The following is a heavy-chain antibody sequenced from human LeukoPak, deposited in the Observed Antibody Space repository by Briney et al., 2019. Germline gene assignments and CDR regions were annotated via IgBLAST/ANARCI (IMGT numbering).Heavy chain of an antibody. CDR2: INHSGST. V-gene: IGHV4-34*01. CDR3: ARGAPGRYCSGGSCYFDY. J-gene: IGHJ4*02. D-gene: IGHD2-15*01. CDR1: GGSFSGYY. Sequence: SETLSLSCAVYGGSFSGYYWSWSRQPPGKGLEWIGEINHSGSTNYNPSLKSRVTISVDTSKNQFSLKLSSVTAADTAVYYCARGAPGRYCSGGSCYFDYWGQGTLVTVSS.